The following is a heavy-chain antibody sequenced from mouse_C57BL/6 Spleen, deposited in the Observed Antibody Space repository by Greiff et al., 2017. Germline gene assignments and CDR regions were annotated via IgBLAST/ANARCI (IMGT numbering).Heavy chain of an antibody. Sequence: EVQLVESGAELVKPGASVKLSCTASGFNIKDYYMPWVKQRTEPGLAWIGRIDPEDGEPKYAPKFQGKATITADTSSNTAYLQRSSLTSEDTAVYDCAKYYGSSYDYWGQGTTLTVSS. D-gene: IGHD1-1*01. CDR2: IDPEDGEP. J-gene: IGHJ2*01. CDR3: AKYYGSSYDY. V-gene: IGHV14-2*01. CDR1: GFNIKDYY.